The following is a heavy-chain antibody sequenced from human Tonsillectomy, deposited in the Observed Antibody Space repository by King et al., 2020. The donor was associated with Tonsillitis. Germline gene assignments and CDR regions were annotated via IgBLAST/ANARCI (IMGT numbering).Heavy chain of an antibody. CDR1: GGSISSSSYY. V-gene: IGHV4-39*01. D-gene: IGHD6-19*01. CDR2: IFYSGST. J-gene: IGHJ4*02. Sequence: QLQESGPGLVKPSETLSLTCTVSGGSISSSSYYWGWIRQPPGKGLEWIGSIFYSGSTYYIPSLKSRVTISVDTSKKKFSLKLSSVTAADTAVYYCARFHSSGWYYFDYWCQGTLVTVSS. CDR3: ARFHSSGWYYFDY.